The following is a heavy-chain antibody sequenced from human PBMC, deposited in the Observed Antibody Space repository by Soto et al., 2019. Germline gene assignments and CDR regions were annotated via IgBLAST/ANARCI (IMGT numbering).Heavy chain of an antibody. Sequence: SETLSLTCTVSGGSISSYYWSWIRQPPGKGLEWIGYIYYSGSTNYNPSLKSRVTISVDTSKNQFSLKLSSVTAADTAVYYCARSRTYYYDSSGYIDYWGQGTLVTVSS. CDR1: GGSISSYY. D-gene: IGHD3-22*01. J-gene: IGHJ4*02. CDR2: IYYSGST. V-gene: IGHV4-59*01. CDR3: ARSRTYYYDSSGYIDY.